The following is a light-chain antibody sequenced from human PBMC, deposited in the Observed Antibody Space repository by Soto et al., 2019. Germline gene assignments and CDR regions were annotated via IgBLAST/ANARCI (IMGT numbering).Light chain of an antibody. CDR3: TSYAGGNNHV. V-gene: IGLV2-8*01. Sequence: QSVLTQPPSASGSPGQSVTISCTGTSSDVGSYNFVSWYQQYPGKAPKLMIYEVTKRPSGVPDRFSGSKSGNTASLTVSGLQAEDEADYYCTSYAGGNNHVFGTGTKLTVL. J-gene: IGLJ1*01. CDR2: EVT. CDR1: SSDVGSYNF.